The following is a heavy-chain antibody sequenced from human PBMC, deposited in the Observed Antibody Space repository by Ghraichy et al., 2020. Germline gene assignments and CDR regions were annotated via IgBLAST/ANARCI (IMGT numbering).Heavy chain of an antibody. CDR3: AGGSGSYYY. V-gene: IGHV4-34*01. Sequence: LSLTCAVYGGSFSGYYWSWIRQPPGKGLEWIGEINHSGSTNYNPSLKSRVTISVDTSKNQFSLKLSSVTAADTAVYYCAGGSGSYYYWGQGTLVTVSS. J-gene: IGHJ4*02. CDR2: INHSGST. CDR1: GGSFSGYY. D-gene: IGHD1-26*01.